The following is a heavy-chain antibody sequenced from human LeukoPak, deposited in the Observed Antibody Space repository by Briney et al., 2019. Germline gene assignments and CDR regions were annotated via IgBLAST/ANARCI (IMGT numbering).Heavy chain of an antibody. CDR2: MYPGDLDA. J-gene: IGHJ3*02. D-gene: IGHD2-8*01. CDR3: ARPGNGKDAFDI. Sequence: GESLKISCKGSGYRFSTSWIGWVRQMPGKGLEWVGIMYPGDLDARYSPSFEGQVIISADQSISTAYLHWNTLEASDTAMYNCARPGNGKDAFDIWGQGTMVTV. V-gene: IGHV5-51*01. CDR1: GYRFSTSW.